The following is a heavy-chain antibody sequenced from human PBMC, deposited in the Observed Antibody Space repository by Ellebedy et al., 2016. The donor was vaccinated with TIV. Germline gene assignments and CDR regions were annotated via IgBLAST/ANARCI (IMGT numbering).Heavy chain of an antibody. CDR3: ARHSLAPETGTTTYYYGMDV. CDR2: IYPGDSDT. CDR1: GYSFTSYW. Sequence: PGGSLRLSCKGSGYSFTSYWIGWVRQMPGKGLEWMGIIYPGDSDTRYSPSFQGQVTISADKSISTAYLQWSSLKASDTAMYYCARHSLAPETGTTTYYYGMDVWGQGTTVTVSS. V-gene: IGHV5-51*01. J-gene: IGHJ6*02. D-gene: IGHD1-1*01.